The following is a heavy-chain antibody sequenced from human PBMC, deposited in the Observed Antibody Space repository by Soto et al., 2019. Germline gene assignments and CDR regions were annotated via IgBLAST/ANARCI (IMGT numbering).Heavy chain of an antibody. Sequence: PGGSQRLSSTASGFNFRSYAMSWVRQAPGKGLEWVSAISGSGGSTYYADSVKGRFTISRDNSKNTLYLQMNSLRAEDTAVYYCAKTLYYYDSSGYQWGQGTLVTVSS. V-gene: IGHV3-23*01. J-gene: IGHJ4*02. D-gene: IGHD3-22*01. CDR1: GFNFRSYA. CDR2: ISGSGGST. CDR3: AKTLYYYDSSGYQ.